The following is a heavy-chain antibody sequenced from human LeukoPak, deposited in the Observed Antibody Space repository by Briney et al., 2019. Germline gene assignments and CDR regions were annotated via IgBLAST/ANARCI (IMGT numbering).Heavy chain of an antibody. V-gene: IGHV1-2*02. CDR1: GYTFPAYY. D-gene: IGHD4-11*01. CDR2: ITPNSGGT. Sequence: ASVKVSVNDYGYTFPAYYLHFVRPAPCQVLEWMGWITPNSGGTNYAQKFQGRVTMTRDTSISTAYMELSRLRSDDTAVYYCARSAARLPPDYWGQGTLVTVSS. J-gene: IGHJ4*02. CDR3: ARSAARLPPDY.